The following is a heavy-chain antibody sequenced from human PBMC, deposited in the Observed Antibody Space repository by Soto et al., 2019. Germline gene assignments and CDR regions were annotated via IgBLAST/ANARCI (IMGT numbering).Heavy chain of an antibody. CDR2: ISSSSSTI. CDR1: GFTFSSYS. V-gene: IGHV3-48*02. CDR3: ARDRAVAGPYYGMDV. J-gene: IGHJ6*02. D-gene: IGHD6-19*01. Sequence: HPGGSLRLSWAASGFTFSSYSMNWVRQAPGKGLEWVSYISSSSSTIYYEDSVKGRFTISRDNAKNSLYLQMNSLRDEDTAVYYCARDRAVAGPYYGMDVWGQGTTVTVSS.